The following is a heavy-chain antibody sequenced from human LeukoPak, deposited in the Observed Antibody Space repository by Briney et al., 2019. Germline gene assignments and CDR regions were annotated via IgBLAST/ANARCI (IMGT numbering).Heavy chain of an antibody. V-gene: IGHV1-69-2*01. CDR3: ATEFRIAARPGGDY. J-gene: IGHJ4*02. Sequence: GASVKVSCKASGYTFTDYYMYWVQQAPGKGLEWMGLVDPEGGETIYAEKFQGRVTITADTSTDTAYMELSSLRSEDTAVYYCATEFRIAARPGGDYWGQGTLVTVSS. D-gene: IGHD6-6*01. CDR2: VDPEGGET. CDR1: GYTFTDYY.